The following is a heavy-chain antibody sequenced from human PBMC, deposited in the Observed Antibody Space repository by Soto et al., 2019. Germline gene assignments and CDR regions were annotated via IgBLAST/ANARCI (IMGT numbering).Heavy chain of an antibody. CDR1: GFALSTYA. J-gene: IGHJ4*01. Sequence: WVTLRLSCSTSGFALSTYAMNWVRQAPGKGLEWVSALRSSGGTTYYADSVRRRFTISRDNSKNTLFLQMSSLRAEDTALYYCAKQRAGYGSGSDTFCFDFWGQGTLVTVSS. V-gene: IGHV3-23*01. CDR2: LRSSGGTT. D-gene: IGHD3-10*01. CDR3: AKQRAGYGSGSDTFCFDF.